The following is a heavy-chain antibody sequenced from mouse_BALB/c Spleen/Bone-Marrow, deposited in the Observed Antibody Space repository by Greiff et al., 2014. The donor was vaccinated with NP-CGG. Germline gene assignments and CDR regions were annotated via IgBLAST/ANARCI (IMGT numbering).Heavy chain of an antibody. CDR3: ARWLRRYYAMDY. Sequence: EVQLQQSGAELVKPGASVKLSCTASGFNIKDTYMHWVKQRPEQGLEWIGRIGPANGNTKYDPKFQGKATITADTSSNTAYLQLSSLTSEDTAVYYCARWLRRYYAMDYWGQGTSVTVSS. CDR2: IGPANGNT. V-gene: IGHV14-3*02. J-gene: IGHJ4*01. CDR1: GFNIKDTY. D-gene: IGHD2-2*01.